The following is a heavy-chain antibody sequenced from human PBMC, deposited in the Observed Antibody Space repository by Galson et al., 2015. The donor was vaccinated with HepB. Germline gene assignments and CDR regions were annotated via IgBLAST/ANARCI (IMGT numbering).Heavy chain of an antibody. CDR1: GFTFSSYA. CDR2: ISSSSSTI. CDR3: ARDRYGDYEFDY. V-gene: IGHV3-48*01. D-gene: IGHD4-17*01. Sequence: SLRLSCAASGFTFSSYAMHWVRQTPGKGLEWISYISSSSSTIYYADSVKGRFTISRDNAKISLYLQMNSLRAEDTAVYYCARDRYGDYEFDYWGQGTLVTVSS. J-gene: IGHJ4*02.